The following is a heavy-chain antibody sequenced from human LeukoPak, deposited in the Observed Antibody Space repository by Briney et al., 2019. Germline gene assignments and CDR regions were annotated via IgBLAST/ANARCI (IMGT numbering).Heavy chain of an antibody. Sequence: PGGSLRLSCAASGFTFSGYAMSWVRQAPGKGLEWVSAISGSGGSTYYADSVKGRFTISRDNSKNTLYLQMNSLRAEDTAVYYCAKDIYSSSYLFDYWGQGTLVTVSS. CDR1: GFTFSGYA. V-gene: IGHV3-23*01. J-gene: IGHJ4*02. CDR2: ISGSGGST. CDR3: AKDIYSSSYLFDY. D-gene: IGHD6-13*01.